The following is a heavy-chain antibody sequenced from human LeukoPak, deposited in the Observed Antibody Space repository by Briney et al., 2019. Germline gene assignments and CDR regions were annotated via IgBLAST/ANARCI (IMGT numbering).Heavy chain of an antibody. V-gene: IGHV4-34*01. Sequence: SETLSLTCDVYGGPFSGYYWTWIRQPPGKGLEWIGEINQGGTTNYNPSLRSRVTILIDTSRNQFSLRLSSVTAADTAVYYCARGRLFSGYRGNVGHEDFDYWGQGSLVTVSS. D-gene: IGHD5-12*01. CDR1: GGPFSGYY. CDR3: ARGRLFSGYRGNVGHEDFDY. J-gene: IGHJ4*02. CDR2: INQGGTT.